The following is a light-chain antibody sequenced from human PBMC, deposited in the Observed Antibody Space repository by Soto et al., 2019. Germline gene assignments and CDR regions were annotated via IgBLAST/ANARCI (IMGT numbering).Light chain of an antibody. CDR1: QGISNF. CDR2: HAS. CDR3: QQYHSLPLT. V-gene: IGKV1-33*01. J-gene: IGKJ4*01. Sequence: DLQMTQSPSSLSASVGDRVTITCQASQGISNFLNWYQQRPGKAPKLLIYHASNLEAGVPSRFSGSGSVADFTFTISSLQAEDIATYYCQQYHSLPLTFGGGTKVEIK.